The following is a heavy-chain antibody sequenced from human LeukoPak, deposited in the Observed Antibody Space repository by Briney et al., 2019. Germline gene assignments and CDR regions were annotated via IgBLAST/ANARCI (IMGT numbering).Heavy chain of an antibody. J-gene: IGHJ4*02. Sequence: PGGSLRPSCAASGFTFSRYWMNWVRQAPGKGLVWVSRINSDGSTTRYADSVKGRFTISRDNAKNTMYLQMNSLRDEDTAVYYCARDHRSGSGSGTQANDYWGQGTLVTVSS. CDR3: ARDHRSGSGSGTQANDY. CDR1: GFTFSRYW. CDR2: INSDGSTT. D-gene: IGHD3-10*01. V-gene: IGHV3-74*01.